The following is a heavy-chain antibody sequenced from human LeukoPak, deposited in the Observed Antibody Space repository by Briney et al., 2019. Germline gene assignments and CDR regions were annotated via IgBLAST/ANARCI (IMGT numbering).Heavy chain of an antibody. CDR3: AREGHSSSRPFSFDY. J-gene: IGHJ4*02. CDR1: GFTVSSNY. D-gene: IGHD6-13*01. CDR2: IYSGGST. Sequence: PGGSLRLSCAASGFTVSSNYMSWVRQAPGKGLEWVSVIYSGGSTYYADSVKGRFTISRDNSKNTLYLQMNSLRAEDTAVYYCAREGHSSSRPFSFDYWGQGTLVTVSS. V-gene: IGHV3-66*02.